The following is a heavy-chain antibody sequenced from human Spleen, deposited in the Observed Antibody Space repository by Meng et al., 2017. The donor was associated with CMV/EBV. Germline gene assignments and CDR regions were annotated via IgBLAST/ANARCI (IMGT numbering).Heavy chain of an antibody. D-gene: IGHD2-2*01. V-gene: IGHV4-34*01. CDR1: GGSFSCYY. CDR3: ARGVSRGQPAPGY. CDR2: INHSGST. J-gene: IGHJ4*02. Sequence: CAVYGGSFSCYYWSWIRQPPGKGLEWIGEINHSGSTNYNPSLKSRVTISVDTSKNQFSLKLSSVTAADTAVYYCARGVSRGQPAPGYWGQGTLVTVSS.